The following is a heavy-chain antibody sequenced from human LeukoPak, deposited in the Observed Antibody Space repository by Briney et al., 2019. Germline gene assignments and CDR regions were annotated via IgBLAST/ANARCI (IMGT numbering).Heavy chain of an antibody. CDR2: IYHSGST. V-gene: IGHV4-30-2*01. J-gene: IGHJ4*02. CDR1: GGSISSGGYS. CDR3: ARAPYYDFWSGRYYFDY. Sequence: KPSQTLSLTCDVSGGSISSGGYSWSWIRQPPGKGLEWIGYIYHSGSTYYNPSLKSRVTISVDRSKNQFSLKLSSVTAADTAVYYCARAPYYDFWSGRYYFDYWGQGTLVTVSS. D-gene: IGHD3-3*01.